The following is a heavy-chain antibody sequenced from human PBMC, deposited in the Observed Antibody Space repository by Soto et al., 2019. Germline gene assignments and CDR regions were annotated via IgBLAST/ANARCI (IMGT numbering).Heavy chain of an antibody. CDR1: GGSISSGGYF. Sequence: SETLSLPGAVSGGSISSGGYFWSGIRQPPGQGLEWIGYIYHSGSTYYNPSLKSRVTISVDRSKNQFSLKLSSVTAADTAVYYCTRESTWFDPWGQGTLLTFCS. CDR2: IYHSGST. CDR3: TRESTWFDP. V-gene: IGHV4-30-2*01. J-gene: IGHJ5*02.